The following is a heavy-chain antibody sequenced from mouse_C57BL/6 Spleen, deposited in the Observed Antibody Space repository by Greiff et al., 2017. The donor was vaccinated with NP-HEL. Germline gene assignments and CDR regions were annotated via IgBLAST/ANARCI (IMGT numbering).Heavy chain of an antibody. CDR2: IHPNSGST. D-gene: IGHD2-1*01. Sequence: QVQLQQSGAELVKPGASVKLSCKASGYTFTSYWMHWVKQRPGQGLEWIGMIHPNSGSTNYNEKFKSKATLTVDKSCSTAYMQLSSLTSEDSAVYYCASLCYGNCVGYAMDYWGQGTSVTVSS. CDR3: ASLCYGNCVGYAMDY. CDR1: GYTFTSYW. V-gene: IGHV1-64*01. J-gene: IGHJ4*01.